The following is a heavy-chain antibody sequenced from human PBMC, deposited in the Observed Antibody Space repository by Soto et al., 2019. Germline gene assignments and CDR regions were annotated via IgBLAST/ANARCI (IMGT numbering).Heavy chain of an antibody. Sequence: EVQLLESGGGLVQPGGSLRLSCAASGFTFSSYAMNWVRQAPGKGLEWVSGISGSGDSTYYADSVKGRFTISRDNSKNTLYLQMNSLRAEDTAVYYCAKDRFGEYFYYGMDVWGQGTTVTVSS. CDR1: GFTFSSYA. CDR2: ISGSGDST. J-gene: IGHJ6*02. V-gene: IGHV3-23*01. D-gene: IGHD3-10*01. CDR3: AKDRFGEYFYYGMDV.